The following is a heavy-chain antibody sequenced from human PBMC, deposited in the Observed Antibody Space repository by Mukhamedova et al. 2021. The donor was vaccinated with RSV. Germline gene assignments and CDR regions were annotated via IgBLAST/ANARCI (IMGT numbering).Heavy chain of an antibody. D-gene: IGHD3-3*01. Sequence: SNHWMHWVRQAPGKGLVWVSRIRADGTSASYADFVEGRFTISRDNAKNTLFLQMNSLRVEDTAVYYCVRSCSIICSCYGWFDPWG. CDR2: IRADGTSA. J-gene: IGHJ5*02. CDR1: SNHW. V-gene: IGHV3-74*01. CDR3: VRSCSIICSCYGWFDP.